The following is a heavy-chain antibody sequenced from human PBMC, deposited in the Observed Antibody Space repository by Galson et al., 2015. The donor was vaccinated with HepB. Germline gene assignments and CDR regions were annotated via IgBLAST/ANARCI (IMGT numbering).Heavy chain of an antibody. CDR3: AKDSSSGWYVGRSPSEGLYV. V-gene: IGHV3-23*01. CDR1: GFTFSSYA. Sequence: SLRLSCAASGFTFSSYAMSWVRQAPGKGLEWVSAISGSGGSTYYADSVKGRFTIPRDNSKNTLYLQMNGLRAEDTAVYYGAKDSSSGWYVGRSPSEGLYVGGQGTLVTVSS. CDR2: ISGSGGST. D-gene: IGHD6-19*01. J-gene: IGHJ4*02.